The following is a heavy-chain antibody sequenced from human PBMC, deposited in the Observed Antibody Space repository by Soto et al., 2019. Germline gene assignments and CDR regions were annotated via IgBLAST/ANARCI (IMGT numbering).Heavy chain of an antibody. CDR1: GFIFSSYG. D-gene: IGHD3-22*01. V-gene: IGHV3-30*03. CDR2: ISYDGSDK. CDR3: AIGRYWYVGSGYGNWYFDL. Sequence: QLVESGGGVVQPGRSLRLSCVASGFIFSSYGMHWVRQAPGKGLEWVAVISYDGSDKYYADSVKGRFTISRDNSKKTFDMQMNSLRPGDTAVYYCAIGRYWYVGSGYGNWYFDLWGRGTLVTVSS. J-gene: IGHJ2*01.